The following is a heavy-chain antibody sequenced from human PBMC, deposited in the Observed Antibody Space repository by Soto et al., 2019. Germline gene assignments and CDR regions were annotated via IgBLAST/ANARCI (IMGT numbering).Heavy chain of an antibody. J-gene: IGHJ5*02. CDR1: GGSISSSSYY. V-gene: IGHV4-39*01. Sequence: TSETLSLTCTVSGGSISSSSYYWGWIRQPPGKGLEWIGYIYHSGSTYYNPSLKSRVTVSVDTSKNQFSLKLSSVAAADTAVYYCARHPSDFWFDPWGQGTLVTVSS. D-gene: IGHD2-21*02. CDR3: ARHPSDFWFDP. CDR2: IYHSGST.